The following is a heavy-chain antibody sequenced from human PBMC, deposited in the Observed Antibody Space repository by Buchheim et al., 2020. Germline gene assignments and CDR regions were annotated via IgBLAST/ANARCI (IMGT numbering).Heavy chain of an antibody. V-gene: IGHV3-23*01. CDR2: ISGSGGST. Sequence: EVQLLESGGGLVQPGGSLRLSCAASGFTFSSYAMSWVRQAPGKGLEWVSAISGSGGSTYYADSVKGRFTIYRDNSKKPLYMQMNSLRAEDTAVYYCAKDTYSSSWYRYYYYGMDVWGQGTT. D-gene: IGHD6-13*01. J-gene: IGHJ6*02. CDR3: AKDTYSSSWYRYYYYGMDV. CDR1: GFTFSSYA.